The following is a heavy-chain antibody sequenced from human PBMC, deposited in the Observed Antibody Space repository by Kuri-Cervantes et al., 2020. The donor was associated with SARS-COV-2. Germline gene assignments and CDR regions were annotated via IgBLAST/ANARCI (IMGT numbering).Heavy chain of an antibody. Sequence: SVKVSWKASGYTFSSYAISWVRQAPGQGLEWMGRIIPIFGTANYAQKFQGRVTITADKSTSTAYMELSSLRSEDTAVYYCARDAGIFGVVTRNDAFDIWGQGTLVTVSS. CDR3: ARDAGIFGVVTRNDAFDI. CDR1: GYTFSSYA. D-gene: IGHD3-3*01. CDR2: IIPIFGTA. V-gene: IGHV1-69*06. J-gene: IGHJ3*02.